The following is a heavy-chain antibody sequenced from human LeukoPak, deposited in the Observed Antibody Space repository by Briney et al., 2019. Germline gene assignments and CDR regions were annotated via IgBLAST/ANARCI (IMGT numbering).Heavy chain of an antibody. CDR3: ARGPYYDFYMDV. Sequence: ASVKVSCKASGYTFTSYDINWVRQAPGQGLEWMGRINSNSGGTNYAQKFQGRVTMTRDTSISTAYMELSSLRSDDTAVYYCARGPYYDFYMDVWGKGTTVTVSS. CDR2: INSNSGGT. D-gene: IGHD3-3*01. J-gene: IGHJ6*03. V-gene: IGHV1-2*06. CDR1: GYTFTSYD.